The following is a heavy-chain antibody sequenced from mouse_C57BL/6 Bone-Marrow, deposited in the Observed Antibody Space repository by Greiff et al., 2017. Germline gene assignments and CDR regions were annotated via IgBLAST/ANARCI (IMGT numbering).Heavy chain of an antibody. V-gene: IGHV1-54*01. Sequence: QVQLQQSGAELVRPGTSVKVSCKASGYAFTNYLIEWVKQRPGQGLEWIGVINPGSGGTNYNEKFKGKATLTADKSSSTAYMQLSSLTSEDSAVYFCARTAQATHYFDYWGQGTTLTGSA. CDR1: GYAFTNYL. CDR2: INPGSGGT. CDR3: ARTAQATHYFDY. D-gene: IGHD3-2*02. J-gene: IGHJ2*01.